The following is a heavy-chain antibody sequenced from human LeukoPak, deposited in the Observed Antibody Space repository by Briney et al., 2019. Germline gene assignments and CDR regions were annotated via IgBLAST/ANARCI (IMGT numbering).Heavy chain of an antibody. D-gene: IGHD3-22*01. J-gene: IGHJ3*02. CDR3: ASGKYYYDSSGYYSWLNAFDI. CDR2: IYYSGST. Sequence: SETLSLTCTVSGGSISSYYWSWIRQPPGEGLEWIGYIYYSGSTNYNPSLKSRVTISVDTSKNQFSLKLSSVTAADTAVYYCASGKYYYDSSGYYSWLNAFDIWGQGTMVTVSS. V-gene: IGHV4-59*01. CDR1: GGSISSYY.